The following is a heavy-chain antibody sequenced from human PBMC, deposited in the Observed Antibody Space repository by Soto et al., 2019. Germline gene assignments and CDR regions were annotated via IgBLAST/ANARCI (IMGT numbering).Heavy chain of an antibody. CDR2: IDLDIGDT. CDR3: ALEPTGTAGFDY. Sequence: QVQLVQSGAEVKKPGSSVKVSCKPSGDIVSSYTISWLRQAPGQGLEWMGLIDLDIGDTKYAQKFQGRVTSTSDTSITTAYMELRGLRSDDTAVYYCALEPTGTAGFDYWGQGTLVTVSS. J-gene: IGHJ4*02. V-gene: IGHV1-2*02. D-gene: IGHD2-21*02. CDR1: GDIVSSYT.